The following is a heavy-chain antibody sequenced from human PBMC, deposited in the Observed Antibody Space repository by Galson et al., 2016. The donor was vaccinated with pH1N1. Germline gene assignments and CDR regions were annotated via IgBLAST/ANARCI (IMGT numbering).Heavy chain of an antibody. D-gene: IGHD5-12*01. CDR3: ARGFSGYDRLEYYQNGMDV. V-gene: IGHV1-69*13. CDR2: LIPILGTP. CDR1: GGTFTNYA. Sequence: SVKVSCKASGGTFTNYAINWVRQAPGQGPEWMGGLIPILGTPDYAQTLQGRVTITADENTNTAYMEMSSLRAEDTAVYYCARGFSGYDRLEYYQNGMDVWGQGTTVTVSS. J-gene: IGHJ6*02.